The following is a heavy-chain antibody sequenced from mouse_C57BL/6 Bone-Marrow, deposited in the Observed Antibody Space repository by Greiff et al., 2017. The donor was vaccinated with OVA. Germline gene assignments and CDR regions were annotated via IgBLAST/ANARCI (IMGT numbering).Heavy chain of an antibody. D-gene: IGHD1-1*01. Sequence: EVKLQESGAELVRPGASVKLSCTASGFNIKDDYMHWVKQRPEQGLEWIGWIDPENGDTEYASKFQGKATITADTSSNTAYLQLSSLTSEDTAVYYCTTLYYYGAWFAYWGQGTLVTVSA. J-gene: IGHJ3*01. CDR1: GFNIKDDY. CDR2: IDPENGDT. CDR3: TTLYYYGAWFAY. V-gene: IGHV14-4*01.